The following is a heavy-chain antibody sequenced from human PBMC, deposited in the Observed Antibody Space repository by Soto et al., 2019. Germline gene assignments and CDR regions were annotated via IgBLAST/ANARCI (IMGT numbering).Heavy chain of an antibody. CDR1: GGSISSGGYY. CDR2: IYYSGST. Sequence: SETLSLTCTVSGGSISSGGYYWSWIRQHPGKGLEWIGYIYYSGSTYYNPSLKSRVTISVDKSKNQFSLKLSSVTAADTAVYYCARDPSLPIGIAVARVWGQGTLVTVSS. J-gene: IGHJ4*02. V-gene: IGHV4-31*03. D-gene: IGHD6-19*01. CDR3: ARDPSLPIGIAVARV.